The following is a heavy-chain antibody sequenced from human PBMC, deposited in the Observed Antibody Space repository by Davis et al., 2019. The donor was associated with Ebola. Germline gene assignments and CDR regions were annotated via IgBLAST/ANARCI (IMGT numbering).Heavy chain of an antibody. CDR1: GGSISSYY. CDR2: IYTSGST. CDR3: ARGRWGSTPGY. J-gene: IGHJ4*02. D-gene: IGHD4-23*01. Sequence: PSETLSLTCTVSGGSISSYYWSWIRQPAGKGLEWIGRIYTSGSTNYNPSLKSRVTISIDKSKNQFSLKLSSVTTADTAVYYCARGRWGSTPGYWDQGTLVTVSA. V-gene: IGHV4-4*07.